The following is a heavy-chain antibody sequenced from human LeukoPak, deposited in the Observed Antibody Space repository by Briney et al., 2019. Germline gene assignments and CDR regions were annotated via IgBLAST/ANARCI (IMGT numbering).Heavy chain of an antibody. V-gene: IGHV4-30-4*01. CDR3: AREVVPADYDY. CDR1: GGSISSGDYY. J-gene: IGHJ4*02. D-gene: IGHD2-2*01. CDR2: IYYSGST. Sequence: SETLSLTCTVSGGSISSGDYYWSWIRQPPGKGLEWIGYIYYSGSTYYSPSLKSRVTISVDTSKNQFSLKLSSVTAADTAVYYCAREVVPADYDYWGQGTLVTVSS.